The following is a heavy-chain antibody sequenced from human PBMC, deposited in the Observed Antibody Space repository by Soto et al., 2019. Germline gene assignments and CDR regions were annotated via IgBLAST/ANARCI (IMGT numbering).Heavy chain of an antibody. V-gene: IGHV4-4*02. D-gene: IGHD3-22*01. CDR1: GGSISSSNW. CDR3: ARDFRRFYDSSGYYSFCFDP. J-gene: IGHJ5*02. CDR2: IYHSGST. Sequence: SETLSLTCAVSGGSISSSNWWSWVRQPPGKGLEWIGEIYHSGSTNYNPSLKSRVTISVDKSKNQFSLKLSSVTAADTAVYYCARDFRRFYDSSGYYSFCFDPWGQGTLVTVSS.